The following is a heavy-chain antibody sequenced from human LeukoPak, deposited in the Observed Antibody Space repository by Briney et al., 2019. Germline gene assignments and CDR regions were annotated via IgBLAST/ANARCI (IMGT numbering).Heavy chain of an antibody. Sequence: SETLSLTCTVSGGSISSYYWSWIRQPPGKGLEWIGYIYTSGSTNYNPSLKSRVTISVDTSKNQFSLKLSSVTAADTAVYYCARRAPVRYCYDSSGYYNDAFDIWGQGTMVTVFS. CDR3: ARRAPVRYCYDSSGYYNDAFDI. J-gene: IGHJ3*02. D-gene: IGHD3-22*01. V-gene: IGHV4-4*09. CDR1: GGSISSYY. CDR2: IYTSGST.